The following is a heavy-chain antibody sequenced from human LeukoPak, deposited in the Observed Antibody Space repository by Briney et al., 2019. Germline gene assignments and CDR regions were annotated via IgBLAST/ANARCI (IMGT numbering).Heavy chain of an antibody. CDR3: ARAGYSSSWFLIGVG. J-gene: IGHJ4*02. CDR2: INPNSGGT. CDR1: GYTFTSYY. D-gene: IGHD6-13*01. Sequence: ASVKVSCKASGYTFTSYYMHWVRQAPGQGLEWMGWINPNSGGTNYAQKFQGRVTMTRDTSISTAYMELSRLRSDDTAVYYCARAGYSSSWFLIGVGWGQGTLVTVSS. V-gene: IGHV1-2*02.